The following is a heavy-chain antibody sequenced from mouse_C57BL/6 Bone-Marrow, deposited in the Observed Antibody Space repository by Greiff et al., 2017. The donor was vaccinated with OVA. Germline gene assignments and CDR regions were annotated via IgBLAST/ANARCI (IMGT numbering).Heavy chain of an antibody. D-gene: IGHD2-1*01. V-gene: IGHV1-5*01. J-gene: IGHJ2*01. Sequence: VQLQQSGTVLARPGASVKMSCKPSGYTFTSYWMHWVKQRPGQGLEWIGAIYPGNSDTSYNQKFKGKAKLTAVTSASTAYMELSSLTNADSAVYYCTNLLWFDYWGQGTTLTVSS. CDR3: TNLLWFDY. CDR1: GYTFTSYW. CDR2: IYPGNSDT.